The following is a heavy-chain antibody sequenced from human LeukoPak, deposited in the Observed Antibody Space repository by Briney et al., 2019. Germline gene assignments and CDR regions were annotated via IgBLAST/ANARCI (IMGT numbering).Heavy chain of an antibody. CDR3: ARLTHVAASVTDAFDI. CDR1: GYSFTSYW. CDR2: IYPGDSDT. J-gene: IGHJ3*02. Sequence: GESLKISCKGSGYSFTSYWIGWVRQMPGKGLEWMGIIYPGDSDTRYSPSFQGQVSISADKSISTAYLQWSSLKASDTAMYYCARLTHVAASVTDAFDIWGQGTLVTDSS. V-gene: IGHV5-51*01. D-gene: IGHD6-25*01.